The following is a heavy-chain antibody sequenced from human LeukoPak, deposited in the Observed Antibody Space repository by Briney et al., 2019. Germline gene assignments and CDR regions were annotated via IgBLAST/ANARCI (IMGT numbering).Heavy chain of an antibody. CDR1: GGSISSYY. J-gene: IGHJ5*02. CDR2: IYYSGST. D-gene: IGHD2-2*01. Sequence: SETLSLTCTVSGGSISSYYWSWIRQPPGKGLEWIGYIYYSGSTNYNPSLKSRVTISVDTSKNQFSLKLSSVTAADTAVYYCARDGRYCSSTSCPSWFDPWGQGTLVTVS. V-gene: IGHV4-59*01. CDR3: ARDGRYCSSTSCPSWFDP.